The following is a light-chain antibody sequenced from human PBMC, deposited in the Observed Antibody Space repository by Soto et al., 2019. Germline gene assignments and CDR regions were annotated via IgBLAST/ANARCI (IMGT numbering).Light chain of an antibody. CDR3: QQYSTYPYI. Sequence: DIQMTQSPSTLSSSVGDRVTLTCRASQSINRWLAWYQQKPGKAPKLLIYKASTLESGVASRFSGGGIGTEFFPSSSSLQPDDFATYYCQQYSTYPYIFGQGTKVEIK. J-gene: IGKJ2*01. CDR2: KAS. V-gene: IGKV1-5*03. CDR1: QSINRW.